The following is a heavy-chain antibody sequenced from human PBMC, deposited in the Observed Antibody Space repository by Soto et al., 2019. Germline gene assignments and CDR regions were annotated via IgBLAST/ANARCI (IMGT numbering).Heavy chain of an antibody. D-gene: IGHD1-1*01. Sequence: PSQTLSLTCDISGDSVSSDSAGWNWVRPTPSRGLEWLGRTYYKSKWYNNYAVSVKSRIAVDPDTSKTRFSLHLNSVTPEDTALYYCARESWYDVSRHYYMHVGGKGTTVTASS. CDR2: TYYKSKWYN. J-gene: IGHJ6*03. V-gene: IGHV6-1*01. CDR3: ARESWYDVSRHYYMHV. CDR1: GDSVSSDSAG.